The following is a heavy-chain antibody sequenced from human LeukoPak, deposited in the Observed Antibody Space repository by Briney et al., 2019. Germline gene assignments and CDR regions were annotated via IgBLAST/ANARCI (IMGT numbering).Heavy chain of an antibody. D-gene: IGHD3-22*01. J-gene: IGHJ4*02. CDR2: INQDGNVK. CDR1: GFTYSNYW. V-gene: IGHV3-7*05. Sequence: GGSLRLSCAASGFTYSNYWMSWVRQAPGKGLEWVANINQDGNVKYYVDSVKGRFTISRDNSKNTLYLQMNSLRGEDTAVYYCARGSPLLPGQWGQGTLVTVSS. CDR3: ARGSPLLPGQ.